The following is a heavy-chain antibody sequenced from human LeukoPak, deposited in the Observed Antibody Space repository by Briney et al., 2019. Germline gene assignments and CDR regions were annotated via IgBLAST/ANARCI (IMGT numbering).Heavy chain of an antibody. CDR1: GDSISSYH. D-gene: IGHD4-11*01. CDR2: IYSSGNT. Sequence: SETLSLTCIVSGDSISSYHWTWIRQPPGKTLEWIGYIYSSGNTNYNPSLKSRVTMSLDTSKNQFSLKLSSVTAADTAIYYCARVSYNNYGRPNWFDPWGQGTLVTVSS. V-gene: IGHV4-4*07. CDR3: ARVSYNNYGRPNWFDP. J-gene: IGHJ5*02.